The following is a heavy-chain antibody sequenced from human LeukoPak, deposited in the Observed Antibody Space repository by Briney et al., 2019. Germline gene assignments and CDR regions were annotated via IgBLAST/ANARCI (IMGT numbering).Heavy chain of an antibody. D-gene: IGHD3-10*01. Sequence: PSETLSLTCTVSGYSISSGYHWAWFRQTPGKGLEWLGSIYQSGSTYDNLSLKSRVTLSVDTSKNQFSLKLSSVTAADTAMYYCARNRYYYGSGNYGVPNWFDPWGQGTLVTVSS. CDR1: GYSISSGYH. J-gene: IGHJ5*02. CDR3: ARNRYYYGSGNYGVPNWFDP. CDR2: IYQSGST. V-gene: IGHV4-38-2*02.